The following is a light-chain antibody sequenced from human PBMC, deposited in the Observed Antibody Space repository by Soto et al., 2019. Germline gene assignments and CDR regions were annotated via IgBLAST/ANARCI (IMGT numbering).Light chain of an antibody. CDR3: AAWDDSLRGWV. CDR2: DVS. V-gene: IGLV2-11*01. CDR1: NSDVGNYEY. Sequence: QSALTQPRSVSGSPGQSVTISCTGTNSDVGNYEYVSWYQHLPGKAPKLMIYDVSKRPSGVPDRFSASKSGNTASLTISGLRSEDEADYYCAAWDDSLRGWVFGGGTKLTVL. J-gene: IGLJ3*02.